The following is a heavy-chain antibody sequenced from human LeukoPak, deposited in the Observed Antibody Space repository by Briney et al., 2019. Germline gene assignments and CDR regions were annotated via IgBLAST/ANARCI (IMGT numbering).Heavy chain of an antibody. CDR1: GGSISSSSYY. CDR2: IYYSGST. CDR3: ARLKIRDGAYYYDFWSGYHYYFDY. D-gene: IGHD3-3*01. V-gene: IGHV4-39*01. J-gene: IGHJ4*02. Sequence: KPSETLSLTCTVSGGSISSSSYYWGWIRQPPGKGLEWIGSIYYSGSTYYNPSLKSRVTISVDTSKNQFSLKLSSVTAADTAVYYCARLKIRDGAYYYDFWSGYHYYFDYWGQGTLVTVSS.